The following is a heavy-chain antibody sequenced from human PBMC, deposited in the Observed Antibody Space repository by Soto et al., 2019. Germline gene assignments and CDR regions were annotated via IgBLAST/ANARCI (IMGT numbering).Heavy chain of an antibody. CDR1: GGSISSYY. CDR3: ARHKDEWDLGELSYYFDY. J-gene: IGHJ4*02. CDR2: IYYSGST. Sequence: SETLSLTCTVSGGSISSYYWSWIRQPPGKGLEWIGYIYYSGSTNYNPSLKSRVTISVDTSKNQFSLKLSSVTAADTAVYYCARHKDEWDLGELSYYFDYWGQGTLVTVSS. V-gene: IGHV4-59*08. D-gene: IGHD3-16*02.